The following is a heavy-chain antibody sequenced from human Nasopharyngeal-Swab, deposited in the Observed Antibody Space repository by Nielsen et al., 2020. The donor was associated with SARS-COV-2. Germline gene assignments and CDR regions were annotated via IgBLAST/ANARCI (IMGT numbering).Heavy chain of an antibody. V-gene: IGHV3-73*01. CDR3: SRCGGSCYTGKDY. CDR2: IRSKGNSYAT. CDR1: GFIFSDSA. D-gene: IGHD2-15*01. Sequence: GESLKISCAASGFIFSDSAIHWVRQASGKGLEWVGRIRSKGNSYATEYAASVEGRFTISRDDSKNTAYLQMNSLMTEDTAGYYCSRCGGSCYTGKDYWGQGTLVTVSS. J-gene: IGHJ4*02.